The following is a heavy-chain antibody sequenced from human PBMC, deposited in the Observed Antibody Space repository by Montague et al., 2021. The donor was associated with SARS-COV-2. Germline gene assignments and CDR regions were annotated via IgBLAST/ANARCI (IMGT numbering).Heavy chain of an antibody. J-gene: IGHJ2*01. CDR3: AHMRPWVDGDCEDHWCFDL. Sequence: PALGKPTQTLTLTCTFSGFSLSTRGVGVGWIRQPPGKALEWLALIYWDDDKRYSPSLKTRLTITKDTSKNQVVLTMTNMDPVDTATYFCAHMRPWVDGDCEDHWCFDLWGRGTLVTVSS. V-gene: IGHV2-5*02. CDR1: GFSLSTRGVG. CDR2: IYWDDDK. D-gene: IGHD2-21*02.